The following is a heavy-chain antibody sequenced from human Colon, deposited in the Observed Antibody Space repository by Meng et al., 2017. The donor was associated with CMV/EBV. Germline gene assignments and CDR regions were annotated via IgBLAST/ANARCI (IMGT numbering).Heavy chain of an antibody. V-gene: IGHV3-30-3*01. CDR2: ISYDGSNK. CDR1: GFTFSSYA. J-gene: IGHJ6*02. D-gene: IGHD3-3*01. Sequence: GESLKISCAASGFTFSSYAMHWVRQAPGKGLEWVAVISYDGSNKYYADSVKGRFTISRDNSKNTLYLQMNSLRAEDTAVYYCARGDYYDFWSGYYFHPLSVDYYYGMDVWGQGTTVTVSS. CDR3: ARGDYYDFWSGYYFHPLSVDYYYGMDV.